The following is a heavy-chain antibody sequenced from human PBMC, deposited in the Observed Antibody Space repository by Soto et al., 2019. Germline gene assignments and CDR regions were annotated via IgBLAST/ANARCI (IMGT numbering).Heavy chain of an antibody. CDR3: AKGXKVSGGHYGSLNYYYGMDV. Sequence: GGSLRLSCAASGFTFSYFGMHWVRQAPGKGLEWVAIISYDGILKYYADSVKGRFTISRDTSKGAVYLQMNSLTPEDTAVYYCAKGXKVSGGHYGSLNYYYGMDVWGQGTTVTV. CDR1: GFTFSYFG. CDR2: ISYDGILK. D-gene: IGHD3-10*01. J-gene: IGHJ6*02. V-gene: IGHV3-30*18.